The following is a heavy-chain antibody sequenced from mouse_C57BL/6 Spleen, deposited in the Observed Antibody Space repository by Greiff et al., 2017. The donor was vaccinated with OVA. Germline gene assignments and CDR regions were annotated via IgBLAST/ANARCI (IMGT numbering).Heavy chain of an antibody. V-gene: IGHV7-3*01. J-gene: IGHJ2*01. D-gene: IGHD2-3*01. CDR1: GFTFTDYY. Sequence: EVQGVESGGGLVQPGGSLSLSCAASGFTFTDYYMSWVRQPPGKALEWLGFIRNKANGYTTEYSASVKGRFTISRDNSQSILYLQMNALRAEDSATYYCARRYDGYYGYFDYWGQGTTLTVSS. CDR2: IRNKANGYTT. CDR3: ARRYDGYYGYFDY.